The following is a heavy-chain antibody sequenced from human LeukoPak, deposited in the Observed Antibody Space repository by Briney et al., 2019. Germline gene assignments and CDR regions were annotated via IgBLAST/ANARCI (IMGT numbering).Heavy chain of an antibody. Sequence: GASVKVSCKASGYTFTGYYMHWVRQAPGQGLEWMGWINPNSGGTNYAQKFQGRVTITRDTSISTAYMELSRLRSDDTAVYYCARVPPPHYYDSSGYYDYWGQGTLVTVSS. CDR1: GYTFTGYY. CDR3: ARVPPPHYYDSSGYYDY. V-gene: IGHV1-2*02. D-gene: IGHD3-22*01. CDR2: INPNSGGT. J-gene: IGHJ4*02.